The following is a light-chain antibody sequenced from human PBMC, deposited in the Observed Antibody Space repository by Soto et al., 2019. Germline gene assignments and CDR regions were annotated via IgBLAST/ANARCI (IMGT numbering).Light chain of an antibody. Sequence: EIVLTQSPGTLSLSPGERATLSCRASRSLSSSYVVWYQQKPGQAPRLLIYAASRRATGIPDRFSGSGSATEYPLTSSRLEPEDFAVYYCQQQGTFGQGTKLEI. J-gene: IGKJ2*01. CDR1: RSLSSSY. CDR2: AAS. CDR3: QQQGT. V-gene: IGKV3-20*01.